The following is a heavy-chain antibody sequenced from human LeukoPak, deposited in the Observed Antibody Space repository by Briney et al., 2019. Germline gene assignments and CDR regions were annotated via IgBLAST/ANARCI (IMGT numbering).Heavy chain of an antibody. J-gene: IGHJ4*02. Sequence: GRSLRLSCAASGFTFDDYAMHWVRQAPGKGLEWVSGISWNSGSIGYADSVKGRFTISRDNAKNSLYLQMNSLRAEDTALYYCAKDSHPMVRGAIDFDYWGQGTQVTVSS. CDR3: AKDSHPMVRGAIDFDY. D-gene: IGHD3-10*01. V-gene: IGHV3-9*01. CDR1: GFTFDDYA. CDR2: ISWNSGSI.